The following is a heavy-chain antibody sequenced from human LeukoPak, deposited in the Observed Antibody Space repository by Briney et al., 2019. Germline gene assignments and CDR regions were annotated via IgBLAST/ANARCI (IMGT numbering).Heavy chain of an antibody. CDR3: ARDTRTMTAVTRGQHYYYGLDV. V-gene: IGHV1-46*01. J-gene: IGHJ6*02. CDR2: INPSDGGT. Sequence: ASVKVSCKASGYTFTNCYLHWVRQAPGHGLEWMAIINPSDGGTYYEQKLQGRVTVTRDTSTSTVYMELSSLRSEDTAVYYCARDTRTMTAVTRGQHYYYGLDVWGQGTTVTVSS. D-gene: IGHD4-17*01. CDR1: GYTFTNCY.